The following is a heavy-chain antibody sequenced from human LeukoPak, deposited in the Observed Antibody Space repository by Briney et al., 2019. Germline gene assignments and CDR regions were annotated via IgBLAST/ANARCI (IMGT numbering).Heavy chain of an antibody. CDR2: IYYSGST. CDR3: ARDQYNDFWSVGGAFDI. Sequence: SETLSLTCTVSGGSISSYYWSWIRQLPGKGLEWIGYIYYSGSTNYNPSLKSRVTISVDTSKNQFSLKLSSVTAADTAVYYCARDQYNDFWSVGGAFDIWGQGTMVTLSS. J-gene: IGHJ3*02. V-gene: IGHV4-59*01. D-gene: IGHD3-3*01. CDR1: GGSISSYY.